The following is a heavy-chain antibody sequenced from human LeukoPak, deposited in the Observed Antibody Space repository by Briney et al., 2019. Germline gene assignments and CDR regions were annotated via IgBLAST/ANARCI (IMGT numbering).Heavy chain of an antibody. V-gene: IGHV4-61*05. D-gene: IGHD3-3*01. CDR1: GGSIRSSYYY. J-gene: IGHJ6*02. CDR2: IYYSGST. CDR3: ARTGSTYYDFWSGYYPHGMDV. Sequence: SETLSLTCTVSGGSIRSSYYYWGWIRQPPGKGLEWIGYIYYSGSTNYNPSLKSRVTISVDTSKNQFSLKLSSVTAADTAVYYCARTGSTYYDFWSGYYPHGMDVWGQGTTVTVSS.